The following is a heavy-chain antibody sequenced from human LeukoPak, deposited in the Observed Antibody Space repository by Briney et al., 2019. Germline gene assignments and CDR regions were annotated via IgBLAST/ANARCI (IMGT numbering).Heavy chain of an antibody. V-gene: IGHV3-49*04. CDR2: IRSKAYGGTT. CDR1: GFTFGDYA. Sequence: GGSLRLSCTASGFTFGDYAMSWVRQAPGKGLEWVGFIRSKAYGGTTEYAASVKGRFTISRDDSKSIAYLQMNSLKTEDTAVYYCTRDRTVTTPDYYYYGMDVWGQGATVTVSS. CDR3: TRDRTVTTPDYYYYGMDV. J-gene: IGHJ6*02. D-gene: IGHD4-11*01.